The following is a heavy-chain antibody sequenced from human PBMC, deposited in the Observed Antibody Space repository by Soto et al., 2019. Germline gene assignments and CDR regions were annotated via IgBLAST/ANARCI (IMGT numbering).Heavy chain of an antibody. CDR1: GYSFTTYW. J-gene: IGHJ6*02. CDR2: IDPGGSDT. V-gene: IGHV5-10-1*01. D-gene: IGHD5-12*01. CDR3: ARVRHDYSTSGMDV. Sequence: PGESLKISFTTSGYSFTTYWIDWVRQMPVKGLEWMGKIDPGGSDTTYSPSFQGHVTISLDKSITAAYLQWRSLKASDTAMYYCARVRHDYSTSGMDVSGQRTTVTFS.